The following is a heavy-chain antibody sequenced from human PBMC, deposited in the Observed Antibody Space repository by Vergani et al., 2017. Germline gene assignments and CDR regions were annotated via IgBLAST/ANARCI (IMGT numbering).Heavy chain of an antibody. Sequence: EVQLLESGGDLVQPGGSLRLSCTASGFIFSTYAMSWVRQAPGKGLEWVSGISASGALTYYADSVKGRVTISRDNSKNTLYLQMNSLRVEDTAVYYCGRGSDNYNWGQGTLVTVSS. V-gene: IGHV3-23*01. CDR3: GRGSDNYN. CDR1: GFIFSTYA. J-gene: IGHJ4*02. D-gene: IGHD5-24*01. CDR2: ISASGALT.